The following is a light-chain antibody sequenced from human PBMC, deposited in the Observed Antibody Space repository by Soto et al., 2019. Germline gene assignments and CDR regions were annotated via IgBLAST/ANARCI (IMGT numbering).Light chain of an antibody. V-gene: IGKV3-20*01. J-gene: IGKJ1*01. Sequence: EIELTQSPGTLSLSPGQRATLSCRSSQSVSSSYLAWYQQKPGQAPRLLIYGASSRSTGIPDSFSGSGSGTDFTLTISSLDPEDFAGYYSQQDSSPPQTFGQGPMVETK. CDR3: QQDSSPPQT. CDR2: GAS. CDR1: QSVSSSY.